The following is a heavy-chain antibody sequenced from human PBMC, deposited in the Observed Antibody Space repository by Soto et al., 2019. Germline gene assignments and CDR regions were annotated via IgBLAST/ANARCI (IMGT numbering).Heavy chain of an antibody. J-gene: IGHJ4*02. CDR2: IIPIFGTT. Sequence: LQLVQSGAEVKKPGSSWRVSGKAFGGTFSSYAISWVRQAPGQGLEWMGVIIPIFGTTNNAQKFQGRVTITADESASTVYMELSSLKSEDTAVYYCATPATAVAGYWGQGTLVTVSS. CDR3: ATPATAVAGY. V-gene: IGHV1-69*01. CDR1: GGTFSSYA. D-gene: IGHD6-25*01.